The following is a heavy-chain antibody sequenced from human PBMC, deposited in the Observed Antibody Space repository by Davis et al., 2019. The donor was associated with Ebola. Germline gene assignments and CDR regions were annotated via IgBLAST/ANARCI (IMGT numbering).Heavy chain of an antibody. CDR1: GFTFSNAW. Sequence: GGSLRLSCAASGFTFSNAWMSWVRQAPGKGLEWVSVIYSGGSTYYADSVKGRFTISRDNSKNTLYLQMNSLRAEDTAVYYCARETYYYGSGSYYKYGMDVWGQGTTVTVSS. D-gene: IGHD3-10*01. V-gene: IGHV3-53*01. CDR3: ARETYYYGSGSYYKYGMDV. J-gene: IGHJ6*02. CDR2: IYSGGST.